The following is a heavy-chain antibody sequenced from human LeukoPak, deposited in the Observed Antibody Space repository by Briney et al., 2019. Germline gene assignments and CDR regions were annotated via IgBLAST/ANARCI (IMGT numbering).Heavy chain of an antibody. CDR3: ARDPPIPQPQWLAY. CDR1: GYTFTSYG. V-gene: IGHV1-18*01. D-gene: IGHD6-19*01. J-gene: IGHJ4*02. Sequence: GASVKVPCKASGYTFTSYGINWVRQAPGQGLEWMGWISAYNGNTNYAQKLQGRVTMTTDTSTSTAYMELRSLRSDDTAVYYCARDPPIPQPQWLAYWGQGTLVTVSS. CDR2: ISAYNGNT.